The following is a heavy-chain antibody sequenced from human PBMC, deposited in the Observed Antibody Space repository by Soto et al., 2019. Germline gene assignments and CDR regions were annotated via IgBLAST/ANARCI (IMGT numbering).Heavy chain of an antibody. D-gene: IGHD2-2*01. CDR1: GYTFTSSG. V-gene: IGHV1-18*01. Sequence: QVQLVQSGAEVKKPGASVKVSCKTSGYTFTSSGISWVRQAPGQGLEWMGWISAYNGNTDYAQKFQGSVIMTTDTSTSTAYMDLRSLRSDDTAVYYCARVMTYCTSRSCHDYWGQGTLVAVSS. J-gene: IGHJ4*02. CDR2: ISAYNGNT. CDR3: ARVMTYCTSRSCHDY.